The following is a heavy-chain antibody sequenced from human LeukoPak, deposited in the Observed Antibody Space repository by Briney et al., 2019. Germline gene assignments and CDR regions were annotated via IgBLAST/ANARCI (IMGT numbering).Heavy chain of an antibody. CDR3: ARQLPVRAGSARFLVY. Sequence: SDTLSLTCNVSGGTISGYYWSWVGQPPGKALQWIGYINDSGGTDYNPSLKSRVTISVDMSNNQVSLKLSSVTTADTAIYYGARQLPVRAGSARFLVYWGQGTLVTVSS. CDR1: GGTISGYY. CDR2: INDSGGT. V-gene: IGHV4-59*08. D-gene: IGHD2-21*01. J-gene: IGHJ4*02.